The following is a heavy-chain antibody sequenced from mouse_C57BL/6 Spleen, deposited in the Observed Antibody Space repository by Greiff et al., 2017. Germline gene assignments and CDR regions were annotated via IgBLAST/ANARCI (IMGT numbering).Heavy chain of an antibody. D-gene: IGHD2-4*01. V-gene: IGHV1-15*01. J-gene: IGHJ2*01. CDR3: TRVYDYDRQDYFDY. CDR2: IDPETGGT. CDR1: GYTFTDYE. Sequence: VQLQQSGAELVRPGASVTLSCKASGYTFTDYEMHWVKQTPVHGLEWIGAIDPETGGTAYNQKFKGKAILTAVKSSSTAYMELRSLTSEDSAVYYCTRVYDYDRQDYFDYWGQGTTLTVSS.